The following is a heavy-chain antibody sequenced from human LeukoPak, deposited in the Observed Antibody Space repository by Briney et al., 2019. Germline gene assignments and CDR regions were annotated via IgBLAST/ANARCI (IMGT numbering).Heavy chain of an antibody. CDR2: ISSSGNTI. D-gene: IGHD5-18*01. Sequence: GGSLRLSCAASGFTFSSYEMNWVRQAPGKGLEWASYISSSGNTIYYADSVKGRFTISRDNAKNSLYLQMNSLRAEDTAVYYCARESRTWIQLWLLDYWGQGTLVTVSS. V-gene: IGHV3-48*03. CDR3: ARESRTWIQLWLLDY. J-gene: IGHJ4*02. CDR1: GFTFSSYE.